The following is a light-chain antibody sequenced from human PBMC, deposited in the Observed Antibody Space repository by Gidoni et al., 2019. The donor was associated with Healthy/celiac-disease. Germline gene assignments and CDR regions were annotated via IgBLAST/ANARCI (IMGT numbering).Light chain of an antibody. CDR3: QAWDSSTFYV. V-gene: IGLV3-1*01. Sequence: SHELTRPPSVFVSPGHTASITCSGDKVGDKYACWYQQKPGQSPMLVIYQDSKRPAGIPGRFSGSNAGNTATLTISGTHAMDDADYYCQAWDSSTFYVFGTGTKVTVL. J-gene: IGLJ1*01. CDR2: QDS. CDR1: KVGDKY.